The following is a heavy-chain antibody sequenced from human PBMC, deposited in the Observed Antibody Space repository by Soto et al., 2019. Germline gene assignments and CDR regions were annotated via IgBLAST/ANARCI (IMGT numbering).Heavy chain of an antibody. V-gene: IGHV4-34*01. CDR1: GGSFSGYY. J-gene: IGHJ6*02. D-gene: IGHD2-15*01. CDR3: ARAKKVAYYYYGMDV. Sequence: QVQLQQWGAGLLKPSETLSLTCAVYGGSFSGYYWSWIRQPPGKGLEWIGEINHSGSTNYNPSLNSRVTTSVDPSKNQFSLKLRSVTAADTAVYYCARAKKVAYYYYGMDVWGQGTTVTVSS. CDR2: INHSGST.